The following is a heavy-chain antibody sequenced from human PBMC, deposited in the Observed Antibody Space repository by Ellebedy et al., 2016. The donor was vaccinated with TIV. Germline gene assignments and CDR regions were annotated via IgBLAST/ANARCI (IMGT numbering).Heavy chain of an antibody. CDR2: ISPYTGNT. CDR3: TRDMVQGLVARYLWFDY. D-gene: IGHD5-12*01. V-gene: IGHV1-18*01. Sequence: ASVKVSCKASGYTFRSHGISWVRQVPGQGPEWMGWISPYTGNTEYTQKFQGRVTMITDTSTSTAYMELRSLKSDDTAIYYCTRDMVQGLVARYLWFDYWGQGTPVTVSS. CDR1: GYTFRSHG. J-gene: IGHJ4*02.